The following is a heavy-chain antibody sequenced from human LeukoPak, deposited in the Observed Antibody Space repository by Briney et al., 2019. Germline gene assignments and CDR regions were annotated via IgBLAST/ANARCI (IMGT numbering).Heavy chain of an antibody. CDR3: ARSHQYYYDSSGYYPLMN. Sequence: SVKVSCKASGGTFSSYAISWVRQAPGQGLEWMGRIIPIFGIANYAQKFQGRDTITADKSTSTAYMELSSLRSEDTAVYYCARSHQYYYDSSGYYPLMNWGQGTLVTVPS. CDR2: IIPIFGIA. V-gene: IGHV1-69*04. CDR1: GGTFSSYA. J-gene: IGHJ4*02. D-gene: IGHD3-22*01.